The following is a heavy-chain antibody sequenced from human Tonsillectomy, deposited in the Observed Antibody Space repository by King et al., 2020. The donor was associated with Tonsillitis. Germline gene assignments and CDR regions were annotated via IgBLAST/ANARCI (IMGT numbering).Heavy chain of an antibody. CDR2: IIGSRNYI. Sequence: VQLVESGGGLVKPGGSLRLSCAASGFTFSTYSMNWVRQSPGKGLEWVSSIIGSRNYIDSADSVKGRFTISRDNAKNSLYLQMNSLRAEDTAVYYCARAHYYDSSGYYFFDYWGQGTLVTVSS. D-gene: IGHD3-22*01. J-gene: IGHJ4*02. V-gene: IGHV3-21*01. CDR1: GFTFSTYS. CDR3: ARAHYYDSSGYYFFDY.